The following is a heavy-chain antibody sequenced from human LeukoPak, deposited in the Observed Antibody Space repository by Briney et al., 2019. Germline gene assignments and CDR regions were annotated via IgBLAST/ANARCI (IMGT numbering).Heavy chain of an antibody. CDR2: IWYDGSNK. CDR1: GFTFSSYG. J-gene: IGHJ4*02. Sequence: PGRSLRLSXAASGFTFSSYGMHWVRQAPGKGLEWVAVIWYDGSNKYYADSVKGRFTISRDNSKNTLYLQMNSLRAEDTAVYYCAKGETTVTTYLDYWGQGTLVTVSS. CDR3: AKGETTVTTYLDY. V-gene: IGHV3-33*06. D-gene: IGHD4-17*01.